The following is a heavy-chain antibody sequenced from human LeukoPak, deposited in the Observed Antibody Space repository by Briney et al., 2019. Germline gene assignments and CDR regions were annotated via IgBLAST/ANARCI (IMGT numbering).Heavy chain of an antibody. CDR3: AKDAIRFLREHYYYYMDV. Sequence: GGSLRLSCAASGFTFSSYDMSWVRQAPGKGLEWVSTISGSGGTTNFADSVKGRFTISRENSKNTLYLQMNSLRAEDTAVYYCAKDAIRFLREHYYYYMDVWGKGTTVTVSS. D-gene: IGHD3-3*01. J-gene: IGHJ6*03. CDR1: GFTFSSYD. CDR2: ISGSGGTT. V-gene: IGHV3-23*01.